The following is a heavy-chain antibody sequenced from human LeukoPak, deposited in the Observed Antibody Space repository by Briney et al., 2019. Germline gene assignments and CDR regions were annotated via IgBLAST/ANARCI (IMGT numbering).Heavy chain of an antibody. CDR1: GGSISDYS. D-gene: IGHD5-24*01. V-gene: IGHV4-4*07. CDR2: IYTSGST. CDR3: ARGDGRSYFDY. J-gene: IGHJ4*02. Sequence: SETRSLTCTVSGGSISDYSWSWIRQPAEKGLEWIGRIYTSGSTNYNPSLKSRVTMSVDTSKNHFSLKLSSVTAADTAVYYCARGDGRSYFDYWGQGALVTVSS.